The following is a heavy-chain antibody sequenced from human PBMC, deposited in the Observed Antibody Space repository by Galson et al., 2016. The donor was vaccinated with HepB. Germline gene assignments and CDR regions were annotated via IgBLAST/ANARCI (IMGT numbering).Heavy chain of an antibody. CDR2: ISGYNGDT. Sequence: SVKVSCKAFGYKFSSFGISWVRQAPEQGLEWMGRISGYNGDTHYAQKFEDRVIMTLDSSTNTVFLEMRRLKFDDAALCFCARDARTPRRVVLNDYWGRGTLVTVAS. J-gene: IGHJ4*02. V-gene: IGHV1-18*01. CDR1: GYKFSSFG. CDR3: ARDARTPRRVVLNDY. D-gene: IGHD3-10*01.